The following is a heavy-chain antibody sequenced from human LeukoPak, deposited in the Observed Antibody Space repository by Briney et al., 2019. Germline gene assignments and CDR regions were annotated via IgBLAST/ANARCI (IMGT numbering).Heavy chain of an antibody. CDR1: GFTVSSNS. CDR3: ARSSLGGSNEY. J-gene: IGHJ4*02. V-gene: IGHV3-66*01. CDR2: IYSGGST. Sequence: PGGSLRLSCAASGFTVSSNSMSWVRQAPGKGLEWVSIIYSGGSTYYADSVKGRFTISRDNSKNTLYLQVNGLRAEDTGVYYCARSSLGGSNEYWGQGTLLTVSS. D-gene: IGHD5-24*01.